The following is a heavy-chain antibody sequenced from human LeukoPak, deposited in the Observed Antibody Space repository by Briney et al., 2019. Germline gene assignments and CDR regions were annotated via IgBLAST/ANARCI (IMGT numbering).Heavy chain of an antibody. V-gene: IGHV3-74*01. CDR3: ARVAVIYQYYMDV. J-gene: IGHJ6*03. CDR2: INGDGSST. Sequence: GGSLRLSCAASGFTFSNYWMHWVRQAPGNGLVWVSHINGDGSSTTYVDSVKGRFTISRDNAKNSLYMQLNSLTAEDTAVYYCARVAVIYQYYMDVWGRGTTVTVSS. D-gene: IGHD2-2*01. CDR1: GFTFSNYW.